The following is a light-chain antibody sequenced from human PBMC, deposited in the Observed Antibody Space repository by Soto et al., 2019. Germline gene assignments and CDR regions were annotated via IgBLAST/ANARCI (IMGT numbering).Light chain of an antibody. J-gene: IGKJ1*01. CDR2: DAS. CDR3: QPYNSFWT. Sequence: DIQMTQSPSTLSASLGDRVTITCRASQSISTWLAWYQQKPGKAPKLLIYDASYLERGVPSRFSGSGSGTEFTLTISSLQPDDLASYYCQPYNSFWTFGQGTKVEI. CDR1: QSISTW. V-gene: IGKV1-5*01.